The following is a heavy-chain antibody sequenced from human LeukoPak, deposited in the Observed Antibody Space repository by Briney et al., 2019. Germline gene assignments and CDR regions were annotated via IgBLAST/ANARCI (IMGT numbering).Heavy chain of an antibody. V-gene: IGHV4-34*01. CDR2: INHSGST. CDR1: GGSISSYY. J-gene: IGHJ4*02. CDR3: ARGRGMATINRYYFDY. Sequence: SETLSLTCTVSGGSISSYYWSWIRQPPGKGLEWIGEINHSGSTNYNPSLKSRVTISVDTSKNQFSLKLSSVTAADTAVYYCARGRGMATINRYYFDYWGQGTLVTVSS. D-gene: IGHD5-12*01.